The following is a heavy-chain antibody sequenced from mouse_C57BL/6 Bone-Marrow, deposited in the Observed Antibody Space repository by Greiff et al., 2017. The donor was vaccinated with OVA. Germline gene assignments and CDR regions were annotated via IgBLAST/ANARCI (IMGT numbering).Heavy chain of an antibody. V-gene: IGHV14-2*01. CDR1: GFNIKDYY. J-gene: IGHJ2*01. D-gene: IGHD2-3*01. Sequence: VQLQQSGAELVKPGASVKLSCTASGFNIKDYYMHWVKQRTEQGLEWIGRIDPEDGETKYAPKFQGKATITADTSSNTAYLQLSSLTSDYTAVDSGARSNAYYSYYFDYWGQGTTLTVSS. CDR3: ARSNAYYSYYFDY. CDR2: IDPEDGET.